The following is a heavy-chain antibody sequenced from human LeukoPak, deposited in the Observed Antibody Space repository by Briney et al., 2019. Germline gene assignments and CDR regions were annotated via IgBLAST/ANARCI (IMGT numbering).Heavy chain of an antibody. CDR2: ISIYTGNT. CDR3: ARDGVRWELPSGFDI. Sequence: ASVKVSCKASGYTFTNYGISWVRQAPGQGLEWMGWISIYTGNTNYAQNLQGRVTMTTDTSTSTAHMELRSLTSDDTAVYYCARDGVRWELPSGFDIWGQGTMVTVSS. CDR1: GYTFTNYG. D-gene: IGHD1-26*01. V-gene: IGHV1-18*01. J-gene: IGHJ3*02.